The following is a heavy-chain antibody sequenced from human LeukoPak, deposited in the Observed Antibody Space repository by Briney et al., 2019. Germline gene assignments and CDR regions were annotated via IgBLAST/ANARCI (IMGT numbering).Heavy chain of an antibody. D-gene: IGHD3-10*01. CDR2: ISSSGSTI. CDR3: ARDPGIRGAIPLSYFDY. V-gene: IGHV3-48*03. J-gene: IGHJ4*02. CDR1: GFTFSSYE. Sequence: PGGSLRLSCAASGFTFSSYEMNWVRQAPGKGLEWVSYISSSGSTIYYADSVKGRSTISRDNAKNSLYLQMNSLRAEDTAVYYCARDPGIRGAIPLSYFDYWGQGTLVTVSS.